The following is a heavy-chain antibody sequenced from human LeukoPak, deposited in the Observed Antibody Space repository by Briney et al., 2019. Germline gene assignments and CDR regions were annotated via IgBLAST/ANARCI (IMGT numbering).Heavy chain of an antibody. V-gene: IGHV3-30-3*01. CDR3: ARGSIAVAGLDY. D-gene: IGHD6-19*01. Sequence: PGRSLRLSCAASGFTFSSYAMHWVRQAPGKGLEWVAVISYDGSNKYYADSVKGRFTISRDNSKNTLYLQMNGLRAEDTAVYYCARGSIAVAGLDYWGQGTLVTVSS. J-gene: IGHJ4*02. CDR1: GFTFSSYA. CDR2: ISYDGSNK.